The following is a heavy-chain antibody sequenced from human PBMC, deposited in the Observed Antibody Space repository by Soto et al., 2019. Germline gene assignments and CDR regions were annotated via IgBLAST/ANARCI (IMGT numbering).Heavy chain of an antibody. J-gene: IGHJ4*02. CDR2: IYHSGTT. CDR3: ARDDPYGDTRFDY. CDR1: GGSISSGGYY. D-gene: IGHD4-17*01. Sequence: SETLSLTCTVSGGSISSGGYYWSWIRQHPGKGLEWIGYIYHSGTTYYKPSLKSRVTISVDTSKNQFSLTLTSVTAADTAVYYCARDDPYGDTRFDYWGQGTLVTVSS. V-gene: IGHV4-31*03.